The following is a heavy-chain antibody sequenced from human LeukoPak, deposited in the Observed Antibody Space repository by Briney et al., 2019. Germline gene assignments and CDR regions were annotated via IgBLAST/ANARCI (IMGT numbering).Heavy chain of an antibody. V-gene: IGHV3-7*01. Sequence: GGSLRLSCAASGFTFSSYWMSWVRQAPGKGLEWVANIKQDGSEKYYVDSVKGRFTISRDNAKNSLYLRMNSLRAEDTAVYYCARDRLGGLGAFDIWGQGTMVTVSS. CDR2: IKQDGSEK. D-gene: IGHD3-9*01. CDR1: GFTFSSYW. J-gene: IGHJ3*02. CDR3: ARDRLGGLGAFDI.